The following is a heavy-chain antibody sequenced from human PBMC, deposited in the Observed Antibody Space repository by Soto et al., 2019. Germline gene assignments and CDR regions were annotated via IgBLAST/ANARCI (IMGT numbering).Heavy chain of an antibody. D-gene: IGHD5-18*01. CDR3: ARVGGNSYGLYYDYGMDV. V-gene: IGHV1-69*01. Sequence: SVEVSSTASGGTLSSYAIRWARQAPGQVLEWMGGGIPILGTANYGQKFQRRVTITADESTSTAYMELSSLRSEDTAVYYCARVGGNSYGLYYDYGMDVWGQGTTVTVS. CDR2: GIPILGTA. CDR1: GGTLSSYA. J-gene: IGHJ6*02.